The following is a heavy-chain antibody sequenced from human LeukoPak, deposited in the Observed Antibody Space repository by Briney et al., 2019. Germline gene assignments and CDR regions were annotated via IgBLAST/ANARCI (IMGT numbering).Heavy chain of an antibody. V-gene: IGHV4-39*01. J-gene: IGHJ4*02. CDR1: GGSTSSSSYY. D-gene: IGHD3-22*01. Sequence: PSETLSLTCTVSGGSTSSSSYYWGWIRQPPGKGLEWIGSIYYSGSTYYNPSLKSRVTISVDTSKNQFSLKLSSVTAADTAVYYCATPDSSGYRPFDYWGQGTLVTVSS. CDR3: ATPDSSGYRPFDY. CDR2: IYYSGST.